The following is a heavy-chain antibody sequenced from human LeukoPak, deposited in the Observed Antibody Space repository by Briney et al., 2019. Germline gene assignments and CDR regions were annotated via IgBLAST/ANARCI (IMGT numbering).Heavy chain of an antibody. CDR2: IRYDGSNK. Sequence: GGSLRLSCAASGFTFSSYGMHWVRQAPGKGLEWVAFIRYDGSNKYYADSAKGRFTISRDNSKNTLYLQMNSLRAEDTAVYYCAKLDAGIYYYYYYMDVWGKGTTVTVSS. J-gene: IGHJ6*03. CDR3: AKLDAGIYYYYYYMDV. D-gene: IGHD2/OR15-2a*01. CDR1: GFTFSSYG. V-gene: IGHV3-30*02.